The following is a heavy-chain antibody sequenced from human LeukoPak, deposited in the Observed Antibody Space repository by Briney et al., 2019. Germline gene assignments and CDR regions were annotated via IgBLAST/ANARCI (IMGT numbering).Heavy chain of an antibody. D-gene: IGHD1-26*01. V-gene: IGHV1-2*02. J-gene: IGHJ3*02. CDR1: GYTFTDYY. CDR2: INPDSGGT. CDR3: ARLGGLQCGRTKEAFDI. Sequence: ASVKVSCKPSGYTFTDYYIHWVRQAPGQGLEWMGWINPDSGGTNYAQKFQDRVTMTRDTSISTAYLELSSLTSDDTAVYYCARLGGLQCGRTKEAFDIWGQGTVVTVSS.